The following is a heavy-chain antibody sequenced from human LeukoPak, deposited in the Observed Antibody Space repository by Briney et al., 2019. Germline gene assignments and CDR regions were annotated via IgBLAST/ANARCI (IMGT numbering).Heavy chain of an antibody. Sequence: GGSLRLSCAASGFTFGTYDMYWIRQAPGKGLECVSSISRGGAYTYYADSVKGRFTISRDDSRNTLYLQMNSLRAEDTAVYYCARDPGIVGATYYFDYWGQGTLVTVSS. D-gene: IGHD1-26*01. CDR2: ISRGGAYT. V-gene: IGHV3-23*01. CDR3: ARDPGIVGATYYFDY. CDR1: GFTFGTYD. J-gene: IGHJ4*02.